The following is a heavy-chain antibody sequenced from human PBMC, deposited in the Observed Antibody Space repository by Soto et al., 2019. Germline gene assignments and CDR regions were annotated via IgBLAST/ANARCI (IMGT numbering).Heavy chain of an antibody. V-gene: IGHV4-30-4*01. J-gene: IGHJ6*02. Sequence: QVQLQESGSGLVKPSQSLSLTCTVSGVSLNTADTWWSWIRQSPGKGLEFIGYYHSGGGTYYDASFRSRVIRSEDTSNSQFSLKLSSVTVADTAVYFCVRSRQMESGNDYGLDVWGQGTTVTVSS. D-gene: IGHD1-1*01. CDR2: YHSGGGT. CDR1: GVSLNTADTW. CDR3: VRSRQMESGNDYGLDV.